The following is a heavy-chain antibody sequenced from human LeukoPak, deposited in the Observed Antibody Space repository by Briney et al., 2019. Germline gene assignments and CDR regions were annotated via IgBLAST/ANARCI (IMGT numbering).Heavy chain of an antibody. CDR3: ARSAAAGTDNDAFDI. CDR1: GGSISSSNW. D-gene: IGHD6-13*01. Sequence: SGTLSLTCAVSGGSISSSNWWSWVRQPPGKGLEWIGEIYHSGSTNYNPSLKSRVTISVDKSKNQFSLKLSSVTAADTAVYYCARSAAAGTDNDAFDIWGQGTMVTVSS. V-gene: IGHV4-4*02. CDR2: IYHSGST. J-gene: IGHJ3*02.